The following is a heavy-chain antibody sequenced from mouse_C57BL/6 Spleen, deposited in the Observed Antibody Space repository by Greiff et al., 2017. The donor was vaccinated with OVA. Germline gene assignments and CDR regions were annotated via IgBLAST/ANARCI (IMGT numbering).Heavy chain of an antibody. Sequence: QVQLQQPGAELVRPGTSVKLSCKASGYTFTSYWMHWVKQRPGQGLEWIGVIDPSDSYTNYNQKFKGKATLTVDTSSSTASMQLSSLTSEDSAVYNCARSEGSSYYAMDYWGQGTSVTVSS. D-gene: IGHD1-1*01. CDR1: GYTFTSYW. CDR3: ARSEGSSYYAMDY. J-gene: IGHJ4*01. CDR2: IDPSDSYT. V-gene: IGHV1-59*01.